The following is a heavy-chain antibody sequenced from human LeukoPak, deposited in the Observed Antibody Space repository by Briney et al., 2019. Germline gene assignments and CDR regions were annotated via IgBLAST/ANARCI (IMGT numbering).Heavy chain of an antibody. CDR1: GGSISSYY. CDR2: IYYSGST. D-gene: IGHD6-19*01. J-gene: IGHJ4*02. V-gene: IGHV4-59*01. Sequence: SETLSLTCTVSGGSISSYYWSWIRRPPGKGLEWIGYIYYSGSTNYNPSLKSRVTISVDTSKNQFSLKLSSVTAADTAVYYCASGSKQWLAHTFDYWAQGTLVTVSS. CDR3: ASGSKQWLAHTFDY.